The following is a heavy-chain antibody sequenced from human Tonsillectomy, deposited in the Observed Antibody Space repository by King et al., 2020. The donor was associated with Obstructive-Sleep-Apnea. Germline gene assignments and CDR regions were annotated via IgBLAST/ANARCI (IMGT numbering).Heavy chain of an antibody. V-gene: IGHV3-74*01. CDR3: ARYTYSSSPFYY. J-gene: IGHJ4*02. D-gene: IGHD6-13*01. CDR2: INSDGSST. CDR1: GFTFSSYW. Sequence: VKLVESGGGLVQPGGSLRLSCAASGFTFSSYWMHWVRHVTGKGLVWVSRINSDGSSTSYADSVKGRFTISRDNANNTLYLQMNSLRAEDTAIYYCARYTYSSSPFYYWGQGTLVTVSS.